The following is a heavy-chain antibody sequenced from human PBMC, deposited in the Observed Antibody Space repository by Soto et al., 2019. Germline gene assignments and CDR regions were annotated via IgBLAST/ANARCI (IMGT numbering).Heavy chain of an antibody. J-gene: IGHJ5*01. CDR2: INPSGGST. D-gene: IGHD2-2*02. CDR3: ASSGYCSSTSGYTNWFDS. V-gene: IGHV1-46*03. Sequence: ASVKVSCKASGYTFTSYYMHWVRQAPGQGLEWMGIINPSGGSTSYAQKFQGRVTMTRDTSTSTVYMELSSLRSEDTAVYYCASSGYCSSTSGYTNWFDSWGQGSLVTVSA. CDR1: GYTFTSYY.